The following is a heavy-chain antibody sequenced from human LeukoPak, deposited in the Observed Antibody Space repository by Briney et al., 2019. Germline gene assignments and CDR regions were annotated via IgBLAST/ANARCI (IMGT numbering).Heavy chain of an antibody. D-gene: IGHD2-2*01. J-gene: IGHJ5*02. CDR3: ARDDRRDCSSTNCYNWFDP. Sequence: KASQTLSLTCTVSGGSISSGGHYWTWIRQHPGKGLEWIGYIYYSGTTYYNPSLKSRVTISVDTSKNQFSLKLSSVTAADTAVYYCARDDRRDCSSTNCYNWFDPWGQGTLVTVSS. V-gene: IGHV4-31*03. CDR2: IYYSGTT. CDR1: GGSISSGGHY.